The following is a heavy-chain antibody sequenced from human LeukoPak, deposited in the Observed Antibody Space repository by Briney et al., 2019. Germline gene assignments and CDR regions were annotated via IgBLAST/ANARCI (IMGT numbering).Heavy chain of an antibody. CDR1: SGSITNGGYY. J-gene: IGHJ4*02. Sequence: SETLSLTCTVSSGSITNGGYYWVWIRQPPGNGLEWIGSIYYSGTNYYNPSLTSRVSISVDTSNNQFSLKLTSVTAADTAVYYCARAVMVAVAGGRFDYWGQGTLVTVSS. CDR3: ARAVMVAVAGGRFDY. D-gene: IGHD6-19*01. CDR2: IYYSGTN. V-gene: IGHV4-39*07.